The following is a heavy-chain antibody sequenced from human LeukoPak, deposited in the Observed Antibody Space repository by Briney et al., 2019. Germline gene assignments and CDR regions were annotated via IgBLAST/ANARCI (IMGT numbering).Heavy chain of an antibody. Sequence: GGSLRLSCAASGFTFSGSAMHWVRQASGKGLEWVGRIRSKANSYATAYAASVKGRFTISRDDSKNTAYLQMNSLRAEDTAVYYCARHGHYNYDTWGQGTLVTVSS. CDR1: GFTFSGSA. CDR3: ARHGHYNYDT. D-gene: IGHD1-1*01. V-gene: IGHV3-73*01. CDR2: IRSKANSYAT. J-gene: IGHJ5*02.